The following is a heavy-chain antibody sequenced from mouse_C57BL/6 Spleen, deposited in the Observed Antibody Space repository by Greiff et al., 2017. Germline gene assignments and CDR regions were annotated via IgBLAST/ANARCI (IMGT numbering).Heavy chain of an antibody. CDR3: TRDRAITTVVEYFDV. CDR2: ISSGGDYI. D-gene: IGHD1-1*01. J-gene: IGHJ1*03. V-gene: IGHV5-9-1*02. CDR1: GFTFSSYA. Sequence: DVMLVESGEGLVKPGGSLKLSCAASGFTFSSYAMSWVRQTPEKRLEWVAYISSGGDYIYYADTVKGRFTISRDNARNTLYLQMSSLKSEDTAMYYCTRDRAITTVVEYFDVWGTGTTVTVSS.